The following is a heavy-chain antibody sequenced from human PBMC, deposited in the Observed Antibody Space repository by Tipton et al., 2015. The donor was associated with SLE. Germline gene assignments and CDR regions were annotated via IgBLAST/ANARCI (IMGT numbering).Heavy chain of an antibody. CDR2: INTNTGNP. D-gene: IGHD5-12*01. Sequence: QVQLVQSGSELKKPGASVKVSCKASGYTFTLYAMNWVRQAPGQGLEWVGWINTNTGNPTFAQGFPGRFVFSLDTSVSTAYLQIRSLKAEDTAVYYCARDGVGYSGYDYDYWGQGTLVTVSS. J-gene: IGHJ4*02. CDR3: ARDGVGYSGYDYDY. CDR1: GYTFTLYA. V-gene: IGHV7-4-1*02.